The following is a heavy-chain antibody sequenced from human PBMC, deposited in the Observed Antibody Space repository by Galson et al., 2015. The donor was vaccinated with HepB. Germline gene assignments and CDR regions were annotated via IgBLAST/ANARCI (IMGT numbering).Heavy chain of an antibody. Sequence: QSGAEVTKPGESLKISCTGSGYSFTSYWIGWVRQMPGKGLEWMGIIYPGDSDTRYSPSFQGQVTISADKSISTAYLQWSSLKASDTAMYYCARQYSSSWKTPRGFDPWGQGTLVTVSS. J-gene: IGHJ5*02. CDR2: IYPGDSDT. V-gene: IGHV5-51*01. CDR1: GYSFTSYW. CDR3: ARQYSSSWKTPRGFDP. D-gene: IGHD6-13*01.